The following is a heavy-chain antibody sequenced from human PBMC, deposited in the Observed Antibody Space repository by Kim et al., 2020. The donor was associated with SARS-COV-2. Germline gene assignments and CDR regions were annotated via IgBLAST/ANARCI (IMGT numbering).Heavy chain of an antibody. V-gene: IGHV1-24*01. CDR2: IDPEDGKN. J-gene: IGHJ5*02. CDR1: GYTLTELS. Sequence: ASVKVSCKVSGYTLTELSMHWVRQAPAHGREGMGGIDPEDGKNNDAKKFQGRVTMTEDTSTDTAYMELSSLRSEDTAVYYCATGRVAGPPAWFDPWGQGTLVTVSS. CDR3: ATGRVAGPPAWFDP. D-gene: IGHD2-15*01.